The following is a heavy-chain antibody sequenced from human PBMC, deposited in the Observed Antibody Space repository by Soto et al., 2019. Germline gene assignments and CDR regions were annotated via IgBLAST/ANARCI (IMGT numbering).Heavy chain of an antibody. J-gene: IGHJ1*01. CDR2: ISSSSSTI. V-gene: IGHV3-48*01. CDR3: ASLSYYYDSSGYVSCFEH. Sequence: GGSLRLSCAASGFTFSSYSMNWVRQAPGKGLEWVSYISSSSSTIYYADSVKGRFTISRDNAKNSLYLQMNSLRAEDTAVYYCASLSYYYDSSGYVSCFEHWGQGTLVTVSS. CDR1: GFTFSSYS. D-gene: IGHD3-22*01.